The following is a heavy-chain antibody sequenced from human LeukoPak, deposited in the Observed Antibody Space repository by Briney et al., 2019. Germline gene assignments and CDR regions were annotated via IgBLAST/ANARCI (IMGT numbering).Heavy chain of an antibody. CDR2: SRNKAKSHTT. Sequence: VGSLRLSCAAPGFTFSDRDMDWVRQAPGKGLEWVGRSRNKAKSHTTEYAASVKGRFTISRDNSNNSVWLQMNSLKTEDTAVYYCALWSYYYYGLDVWGQGTTVTVSS. D-gene: IGHD5-18*01. J-gene: IGHJ6*02. CDR1: GFTFSDRD. CDR3: ALWSYYYYGLDV. V-gene: IGHV3-72*01.